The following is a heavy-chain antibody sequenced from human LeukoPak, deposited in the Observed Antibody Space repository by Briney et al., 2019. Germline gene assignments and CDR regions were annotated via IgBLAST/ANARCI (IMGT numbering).Heavy chain of an antibody. CDR1: GFTLSGYG. V-gene: IGHV3-30*02. CDR2: IWSDGSSE. CDR3: AKDPSSGWFGGVDY. J-gene: IGHJ4*02. Sequence: PGGSLRLSCAASGFTLSGYGMHWVRQAPGKGLEWVAFIWSDGSSEDYTDSVKGRFFISRDNSKNTLYLQMNSLRAEDTAVYYCAKDPSSGWFGGVDYWGQGTLVNVSS. D-gene: IGHD6-19*01.